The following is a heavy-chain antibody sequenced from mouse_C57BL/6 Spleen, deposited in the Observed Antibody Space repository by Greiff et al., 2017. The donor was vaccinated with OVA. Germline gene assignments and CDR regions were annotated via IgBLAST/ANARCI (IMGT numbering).Heavy chain of an antibody. D-gene: IGHD2-4*01. CDR1: GYTFTSYW. Sequence: QVQLQQPGAELVRPGSSVKLSCKASGYTFTSYWMHWVKQRPIQGLEWIGNIDPSDSDTPYNQKFKDKATLTVDKSSSTAYMQLSSLTSEDSAVYYCARSSDYDPFAYWGQGTLVTVSA. CDR2: IDPSDSDT. J-gene: IGHJ3*01. CDR3: ARSSDYDPFAY. V-gene: IGHV1-52*01.